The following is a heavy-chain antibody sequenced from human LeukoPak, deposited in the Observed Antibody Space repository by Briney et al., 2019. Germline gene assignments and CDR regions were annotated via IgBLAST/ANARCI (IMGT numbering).Heavy chain of an antibody. CDR1: GFTFSSYW. D-gene: IGHD3-22*01. Sequence: PGGSLRLSCAASGFTFSSYWMSWVRQAPGKGLEWVANIKQDGSEKYYVDSVKGRFTISRDNAKNSLYLQMNSLRAEDTAVYYCARVLFVYDSSGYYYEDEYFQHWGQGTQVTVSS. J-gene: IGHJ1*01. CDR3: ARVLFVYDSSGYYYEDEYFQH. CDR2: IKQDGSEK. V-gene: IGHV3-7*01.